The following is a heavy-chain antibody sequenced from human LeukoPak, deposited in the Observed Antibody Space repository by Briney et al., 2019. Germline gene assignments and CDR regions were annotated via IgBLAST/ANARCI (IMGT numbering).Heavy chain of an antibody. V-gene: IGHV4-59*08. D-gene: IGHD2-2*01. CDR2: IHDSGST. Sequence: SETLSLTCTVSGGSISSNYWSWIRQPPGKGLEWIGYIHDSGSTNYNPSLKSRVTMSVDTSKNQFSLKLSSVTAADTAVYYCARQKYQVTARWFDPWGQGTPVTVSS. CDR3: ARQKYQVTARWFDP. CDR1: GGSISSNY. J-gene: IGHJ5*02.